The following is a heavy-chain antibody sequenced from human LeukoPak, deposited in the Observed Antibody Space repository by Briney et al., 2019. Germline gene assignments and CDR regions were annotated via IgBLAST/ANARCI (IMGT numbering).Heavy chain of an antibody. Sequence: PGGSLRLSCAASGFTFSSYSMNWVRQAPGKGLEWVSSISSSSSYIYYADSVKGRFTISRDNAKNSLYLQMNSLRAEDTAVYYCARDSGYCSGGSCYRRIVDYWGQGTLVTVSS. CDR3: ARDSGYCSGGSCYRRIVDY. V-gene: IGHV3-21*01. D-gene: IGHD2-15*01. CDR2: ISSSSSYI. CDR1: GFTFSSYS. J-gene: IGHJ4*02.